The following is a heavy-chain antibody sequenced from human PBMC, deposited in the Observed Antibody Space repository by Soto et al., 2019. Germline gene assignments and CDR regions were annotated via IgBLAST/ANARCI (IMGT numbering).Heavy chain of an antibody. D-gene: IGHD3-10*01. V-gene: IGHV1-8*01. Sequence: QVQLVQSGAEVKKPGASVKLSCKASGYTFTSYDINWVRQATGQGLEWMGWMNRNSGNTGYAQKFQGRVTMTRNTSISTAYMELSSLRSEDTAVYYCARGINYYDSGDDAFDIWGQGTMVTVSS. CDR2: MNRNSGNT. CDR1: GYTFTSYD. J-gene: IGHJ3*02. CDR3: ARGINYYDSGDDAFDI.